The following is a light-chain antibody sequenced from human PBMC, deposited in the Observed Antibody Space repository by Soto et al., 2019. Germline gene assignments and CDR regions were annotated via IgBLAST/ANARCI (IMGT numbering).Light chain of an antibody. Sequence: QSALTKPRSVSGSPGQSVTISCTGSSTDVGGYNYVSWYQQHPGKAPKLIIYDVSKRPSGVPDRFSGSKSGNTASLTISGLQAEDEADYYCSSYADTERIFGGGTKLTVL. CDR3: SSYADTERI. CDR2: DVS. CDR1: STDVGGYNY. J-gene: IGLJ2*01. V-gene: IGLV2-11*01.